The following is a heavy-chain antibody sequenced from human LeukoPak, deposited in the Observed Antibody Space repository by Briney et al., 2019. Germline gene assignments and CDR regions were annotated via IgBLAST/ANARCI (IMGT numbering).Heavy chain of an antibody. Sequence: PGGSLRLSCAASGFTFRSYWMSWVRQAPGKGLEWVANIKQDGSEKYYVDSVKGRFTISRDNAKNSLYLQMNSLRAEDTAVYYCARDRWFGELFLSFDYWGQGTLVTVSS. CDR1: GFTFRSYW. CDR2: IKQDGSEK. V-gene: IGHV3-7*01. CDR3: ARDRWFGELFLSFDY. D-gene: IGHD3-10*01. J-gene: IGHJ4*02.